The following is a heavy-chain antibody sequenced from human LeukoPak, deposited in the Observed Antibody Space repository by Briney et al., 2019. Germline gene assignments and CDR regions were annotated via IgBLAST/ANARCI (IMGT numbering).Heavy chain of an antibody. J-gene: IGHJ4*02. Sequence: ASVKVSCKTSGYTFTNLDINWLRQAPGQGLEWMGWMSPNSGDTGYAQKFQGRVSMARDTSISTVYMELSSLRSEDTAVYYCARDGGSDGDFDYWGQGTLVTVSS. V-gene: IGHV1-8*01. CDR3: ARDGGSDGDFDY. CDR1: GYTFTNLD. D-gene: IGHD5-24*01. CDR2: MSPNSGDT.